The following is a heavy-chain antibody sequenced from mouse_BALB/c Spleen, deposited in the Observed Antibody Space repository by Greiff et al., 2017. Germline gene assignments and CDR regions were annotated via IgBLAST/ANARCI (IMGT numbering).Heavy chain of an antibody. J-gene: IGHJ2*01. CDR2: ISTYYGDA. CDR3: ARELGGFDY. D-gene: IGHD4-1*01. V-gene: IGHV1S137*01. Sequence: VQLQESGAELVRPGVSVKISCKGSGYTFTDYAMHWVKQSHAKSLEWIGVISTYYGDASYNQKFKGKATMTVDKSSSTAYMELARLTSEDSAIYYCARELGGFDYWGQGTTLTVSS. CDR1: GYTFTDYA.